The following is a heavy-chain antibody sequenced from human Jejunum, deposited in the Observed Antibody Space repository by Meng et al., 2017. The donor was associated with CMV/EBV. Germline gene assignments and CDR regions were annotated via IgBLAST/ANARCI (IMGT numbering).Heavy chain of an antibody. CDR2: INYGGST. CDR1: GGSVSSDY. J-gene: IGHJ4*02. V-gene: IGHV4-59*02. CDR3: ARDKKGYSCYDY. Sequence: QVQLQESGPGLVKPSETLSLTCTVSGGSVSSDYWSWLRQPPGKGPEWMGYINYGGSTNYNPSLKSRATISVDTSKNQFSLKLTSVTAADTAVYYRARDKKGYSCYDYWGQGTLVTVSS. D-gene: IGHD5-12*01.